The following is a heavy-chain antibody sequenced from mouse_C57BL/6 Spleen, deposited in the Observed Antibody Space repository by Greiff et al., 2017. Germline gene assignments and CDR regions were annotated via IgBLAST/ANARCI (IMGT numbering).Heavy chain of an antibody. CDR2: IDPETGGT. V-gene: IGHV1-15*01. Sequence: VQLQQSGAELVRPGASVTLSCKASGYTFTDYEMHWVKQTPVHGLEWIGAIDPETGGTAYNQKFKGKAILTADKSSSTAYMELRSLTSEDSAVYYCTRDYYGSSYDYWCQGTTLTVSS. CDR1: GYTFTDYE. D-gene: IGHD1-1*01. J-gene: IGHJ2*01. CDR3: TRDYYGSSYDY.